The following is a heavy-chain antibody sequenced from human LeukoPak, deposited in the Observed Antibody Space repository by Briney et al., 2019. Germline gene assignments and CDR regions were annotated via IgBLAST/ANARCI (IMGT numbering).Heavy chain of an antibody. Sequence: GGSLRLSCAASGFTFSTYSMDWVRQAPGKGLEWVSSISSSSNYIYYADSVKGRFTISRDNAKNSLYLQMNSLRAEDTAVYYCARVGGSGSRYGDAYYYYMDVWGKGTTVTVSS. CDR1: GFTFSTYS. V-gene: IGHV3-21*01. D-gene: IGHD3-10*01. CDR3: ARVGGSGSRYGDAYYYYMDV. CDR2: ISSSSNYI. J-gene: IGHJ6*03.